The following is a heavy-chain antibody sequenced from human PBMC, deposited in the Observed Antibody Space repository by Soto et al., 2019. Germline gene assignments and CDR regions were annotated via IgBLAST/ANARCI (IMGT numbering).Heavy chain of an antibody. CDR1: VYSFTSYW. D-gene: IGHD6-6*01. J-gene: IGHJ6*02. Sequence: GESLKISCKGSVYSFTSYWISWVRQMPGKGLEWMGRIDPSDSYTNYSPSFQGHVTISADKSISTAYLQWSSLKASDTAMYYCARHASIAARPSMDVWGQGTTVTVSS. V-gene: IGHV5-10-1*01. CDR2: IDPSDSYT. CDR3: ARHASIAARPSMDV.